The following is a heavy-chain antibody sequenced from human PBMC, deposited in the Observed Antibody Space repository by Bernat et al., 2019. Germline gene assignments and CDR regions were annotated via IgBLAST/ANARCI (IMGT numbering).Heavy chain of an antibody. V-gene: IGHV3-11*06. CDR1: GFAFSDYY. D-gene: IGHD6-13*01. J-gene: IGHJ4*02. Sequence: QVQLVESGGGLVKPGGSLRLSCAASGFAFSDYYMSWIRQAPGKGLEWVSYISSSSSYTNYADSVKGRFTISRDNAKNSLYVQMIRLRAEDTAVYYCARERQQVETDYWGQGTLVTVSS. CDR3: ARERQQVETDY. CDR2: ISSSSSYT.